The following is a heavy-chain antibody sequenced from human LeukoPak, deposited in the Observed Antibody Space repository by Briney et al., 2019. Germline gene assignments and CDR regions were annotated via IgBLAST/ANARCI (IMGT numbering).Heavy chain of an antibody. D-gene: IGHD6-19*01. CDR1: GFTFSSYA. CDR2: ISGSGDTT. CDR3: ARDQRGWSSLGYLYHYFDV. V-gene: IGHV3-23*01. J-gene: IGHJ6*03. Sequence: GGSLRLSCAASGFTFSSYAMSWVRQAPGKGLEWVSTISGSGDTTYSADTVKGRFTISRDNAKNTLYLQMNSLRAEDTAVYYCARDQRGWSSLGYLYHYFDVWGKGTTVTISS.